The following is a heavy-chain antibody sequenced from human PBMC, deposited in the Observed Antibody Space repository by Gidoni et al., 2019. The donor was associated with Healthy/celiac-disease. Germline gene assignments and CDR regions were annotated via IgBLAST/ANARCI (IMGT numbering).Heavy chain of an antibody. CDR3: TRDYYDTSGPPPWYYYGMDV. CDR1: GDSVSSNSAA. D-gene: IGHD3-22*01. V-gene: IGHV6-1*01. CDR2: TYYRSKWYN. J-gene: IGHJ6*02. Sequence: QVQLQQSGPGLVKPSQTLSLTCSISGDSVSSNSAAWNWMRQSPSRGLEWLGRTYYRSKWYNDYAVFVKSRITINSDTSKNQFSLQLNSVTPEDTAVYYCTRDYYDTSGPPPWYYYGMDVWGQGTTVTVSS.